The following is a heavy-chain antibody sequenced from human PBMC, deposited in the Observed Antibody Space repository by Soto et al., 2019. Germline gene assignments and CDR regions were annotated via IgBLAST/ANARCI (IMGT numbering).Heavy chain of an antibody. CDR3: ARVGVVVPAAIGPYNWFDP. J-gene: IGHJ5*02. Sequence: GGSLGLGCSASGVTLSSYSMNWVRQAPGKGLEWVSSISSSSSYIYYADSVKGRFTISRDNAKNSLYLQMNSLRAEDTAVYYCARVGVVVPAAIGPYNWFDPWGQGTLVTVSS. V-gene: IGHV3-21*01. CDR2: ISSSSSYI. D-gene: IGHD2-2*02. CDR1: GVTLSSYS.